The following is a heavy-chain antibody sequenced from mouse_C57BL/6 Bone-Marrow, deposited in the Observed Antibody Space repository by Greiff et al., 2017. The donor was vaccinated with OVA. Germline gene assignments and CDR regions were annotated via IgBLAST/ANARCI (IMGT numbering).Heavy chain of an antibody. CDR2: ISYDGSN. CDR1: GYSITSGYY. J-gene: IGHJ2*01. D-gene: IGHD1-1*01. CDR3: ARDGYYYGSSYGDFDY. V-gene: IGHV3-6*01. Sequence: EVKLMESGPGLVKPSQSLSLTCSVTGYSITSGYYWNWIRQFPGNKLEWMGYISYDGSNNYNPSLKNRISITRDTSKNQFFLKLNSVTTEDTATYYCARDGYYYGSSYGDFDYWGQGTTLTVSS.